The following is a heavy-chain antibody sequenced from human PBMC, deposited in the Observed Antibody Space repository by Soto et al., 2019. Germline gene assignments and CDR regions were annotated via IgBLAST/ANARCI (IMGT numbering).Heavy chain of an antibody. CDR3: AREEVARIIYYYYYMDV. V-gene: IGHV3-7*01. CDR2: IKQDGSEK. J-gene: IGHJ6*03. CDR1: GFTFSSYW. Sequence: GGSLRLSCAASGFTFSSYWMSWVRQAPGKGLEWVANIKQDGSEKYYVDSVKGRFTISRDNAKNSLYLQMNSLRAEDTAVYYCAREEVARIIYYYYYMDVWGKGTTVTSP. D-gene: IGHD5-12*01.